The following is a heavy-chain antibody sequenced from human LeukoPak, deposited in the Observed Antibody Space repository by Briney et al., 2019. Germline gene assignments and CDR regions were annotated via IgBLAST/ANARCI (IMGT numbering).Heavy chain of an antibody. Sequence: GASVKVSCKASGYTFTGYYMHWVRQAPGQGLEWMGWINAGNGNTKYSQKFQGRVTITRDTSASTAYMELSSLRSEDTAVYYCARDLFLAAAGMLFDPWGQGTLVTVSS. CDR3: ARDLFLAAAGMLFDP. V-gene: IGHV1-3*01. CDR1: GYTFTGYY. D-gene: IGHD6-13*01. CDR2: INAGNGNT. J-gene: IGHJ5*02.